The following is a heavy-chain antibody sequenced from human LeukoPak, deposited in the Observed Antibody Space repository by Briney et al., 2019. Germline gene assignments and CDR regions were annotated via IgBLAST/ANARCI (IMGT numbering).Heavy chain of an antibody. V-gene: IGHV3-49*04. CDR2: IRSKAYGGTT. D-gene: IGHD3-22*01. CDR1: GFTLGYYA. J-gene: IGHJ4*02. Sequence: GRSLRLSRTVSGFTLGYYAMSWVRQAPGKGLGWVGFIRSKAYGGTTESAASVKGRFTISRDDSKSIAYLQIDSLKTEDTAVYYCTTDPYATMIVVVLPTYGYWGQGTLVTVSS. CDR3: TTDPYATMIVVVLPTYGY.